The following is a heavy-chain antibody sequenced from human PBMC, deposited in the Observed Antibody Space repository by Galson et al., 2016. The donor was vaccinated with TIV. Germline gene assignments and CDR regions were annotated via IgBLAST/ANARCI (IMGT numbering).Heavy chain of an antibody. CDR3: ARDQRIAIFGVISRGGFDI. CDR2: IYSSGST. Sequence: WVRQMPGKGLEWIGYIYSSGSTYYNPSLKSRITISVDTSKKQLSLKLASVTAADTAVYYCARDQRIAIFGVISRGGFDIWGQGTMVTVSS. V-gene: IGHV4-31*02. J-gene: IGHJ3*02. D-gene: IGHD3-3*01.